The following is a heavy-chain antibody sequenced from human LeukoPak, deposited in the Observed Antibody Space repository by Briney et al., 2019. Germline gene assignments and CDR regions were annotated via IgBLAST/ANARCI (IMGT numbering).Heavy chain of an antibody. J-gene: IGHJ3*02. V-gene: IGHV1-3*01. CDR2: INAGNGNT. CDR3: ARGGGTYARVDAFDI. CDR1: GYTFTSYA. Sequence: ASVKVSCKASGYTFTSYAMHWVRQAPGQRLEWMGWINAGNGNTKYSQKFQGRVTITRDTSASTAYMELSSLRSEDTAVYYCARGGGTYARVDAFDIWGQGTMVTVSS. D-gene: IGHD3-16*01.